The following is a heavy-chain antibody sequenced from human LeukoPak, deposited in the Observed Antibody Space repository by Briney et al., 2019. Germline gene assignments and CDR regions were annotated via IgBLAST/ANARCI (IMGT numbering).Heavy chain of an antibody. CDR2: ISWNSGSI. CDR3: AAGYISSWYDSLFDY. D-gene: IGHD6-13*01. V-gene: IGHV3-9*01. CDR1: GFTFDDYA. Sequence: SLRLSCAPSGFTFDDYALHWVPRAPGKGLGRVSGISWNSGSIGYADSVKGRFTIFRENAKKSLYLQMNSLRAEDTALYYCAAGYISSWYDSLFDYWGQGTLVTVSS. J-gene: IGHJ4*02.